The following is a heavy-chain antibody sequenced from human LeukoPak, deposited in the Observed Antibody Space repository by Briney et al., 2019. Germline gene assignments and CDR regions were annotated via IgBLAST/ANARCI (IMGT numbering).Heavy chain of an antibody. CDR3: ARQGGSYWSHFDH. J-gene: IGHJ4*02. Sequence: GESLKISCKGSGYRLTNYWIGWVRQMPGKGLEWMGIIYPGDSDTRYSPSFQGQVTISADKSISTAYLQWTSLKASDTAMYYCARQGGSYWSHFDHWGQGTLVTVSS. CDR2: IYPGDSDT. CDR1: GYRLTNYW. V-gene: IGHV5-51*01. D-gene: IGHD1-26*01.